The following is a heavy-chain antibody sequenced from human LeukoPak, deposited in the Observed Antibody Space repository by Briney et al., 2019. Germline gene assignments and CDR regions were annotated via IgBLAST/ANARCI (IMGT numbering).Heavy chain of an antibody. CDR1: GGSISSGSYY. CDR2: IYHSGST. V-gene: IGHV4-30-2*01. Sequence: SETLSLTCTVSGGSISSGSYYWSWIRQPPGKGLGWIGYIYHSGSTYYNPSLKSRVTISVDRSKNQFSLKLSSVTAADTAVYYCARAPSRDDAFDIWGQGTMVTVSS. J-gene: IGHJ3*02. D-gene: IGHD2-2*01. CDR3: ARAPSRDDAFDI.